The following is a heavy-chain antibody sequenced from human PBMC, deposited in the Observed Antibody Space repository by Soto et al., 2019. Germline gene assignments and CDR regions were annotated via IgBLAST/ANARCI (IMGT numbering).Heavy chain of an antibody. J-gene: IGHJ4*02. CDR1: GYTFTDYG. CDR3: ARGGGFYFGSRGLDS. V-gene: IGHV1-18*01. D-gene: IGHD3-22*01. CDR2: ISAHNGNT. Sequence: QVQLVQSGAEVKKPGASVKVSCKASGYTFTDYGITWVRQAPGQGLEWMGWISAHNGNTNYAQRLQGRGSMATDKSTTTAYLELRSLRSDDTAVYYCARGGGFYFGSRGLDSCGQGTRVTVSS.